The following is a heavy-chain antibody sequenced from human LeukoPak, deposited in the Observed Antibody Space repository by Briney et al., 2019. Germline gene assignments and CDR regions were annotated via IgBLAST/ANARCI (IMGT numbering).Heavy chain of an antibody. Sequence: SETLSLTCTVSGGSISSSSYYWGWIRQPPGKGREGIRSIYYSGSNYYNPSLKRRVTISVDTSKTQFSVKLSSGTAADTAVYYCGRHTLAAKYIAAAHNWFDPWGEGALGTVSS. CDR2: IYYSGSN. CDR1: GGSISSSSYY. D-gene: IGHD6-13*01. V-gene: IGHV4-39*01. CDR3: GRHTLAAKYIAAAHNWFDP. J-gene: IGHJ5*02.